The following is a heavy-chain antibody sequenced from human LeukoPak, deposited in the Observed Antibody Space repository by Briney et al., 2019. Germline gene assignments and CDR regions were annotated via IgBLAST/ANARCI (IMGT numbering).Heavy chain of an antibody. V-gene: IGHV4-31*03. CDR3: ARVIGYCSGGSCYPYNWFDP. D-gene: IGHD2-15*01. J-gene: IGHJ5*02. Sequence: SETLSLTCTVPGGSISSGGYYWSWIRQHPGKGLEWIGYVYYSGSTYYNPSLKSRVTISVDTSKNQFSLRLSSVTAADTAVYYCARVIGYCSGGSCYPYNWFDPWGQGTLVTVSS. CDR1: GGSISSGGYY. CDR2: VYYSGST.